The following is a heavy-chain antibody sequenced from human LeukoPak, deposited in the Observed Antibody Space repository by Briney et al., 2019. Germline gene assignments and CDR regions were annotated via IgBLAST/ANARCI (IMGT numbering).Heavy chain of an antibody. V-gene: IGHV5-51*01. CDR3: ARLLEYQRNWFDP. CDR1: GYSFTSYW. J-gene: IGHJ5*02. CDR2: IYPGDSDT. D-gene: IGHD2-2*01. Sequence: HGASLQISCKGSGYSFTSYWIGWVRQMPGKGLEWMGIIYPGDSDTRYSPSFQGQVTISADKSISTAYLQWSSLKASDTAMYYCARLLEYQRNWFDPWGQGTLVTVSS.